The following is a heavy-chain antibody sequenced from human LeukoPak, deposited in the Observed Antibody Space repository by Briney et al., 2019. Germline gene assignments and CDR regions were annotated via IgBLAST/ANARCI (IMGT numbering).Heavy chain of an antibody. Sequence: PSETLSLTCSVSGGSITYYYWGWIRQAPGKGLEWIAYIYYSGRTNYNPSLKSRATISVDTSENQFSLKLNSIAAADTAVYYCASFGYGVRYMDYWGQGTLVTVSS. V-gene: IGHV4-59*08. CDR2: IYYSGRT. D-gene: IGHD1-14*01. CDR3: ASFGYGVRYMDY. CDR1: GGSITYYY. J-gene: IGHJ4*02.